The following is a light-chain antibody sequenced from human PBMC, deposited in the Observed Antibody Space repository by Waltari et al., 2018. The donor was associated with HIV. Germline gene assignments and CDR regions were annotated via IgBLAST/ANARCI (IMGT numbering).Light chain of an antibody. V-gene: IGLV1-44*01. CDR2: INN. J-gene: IGLJ3*02. CDR3: AAWDDRLNGPV. Sequence: QSVLTQPPSASGTPGQRVTISCSGSSSNIGSNTVNWYQQLPGTAPKLLIYINNERPSGVPDRFSGSKSGTSASRAISGLQSGDEADYYCAAWDDRLNGPVFGGGTKLTVL. CDR1: SSNIGSNT.